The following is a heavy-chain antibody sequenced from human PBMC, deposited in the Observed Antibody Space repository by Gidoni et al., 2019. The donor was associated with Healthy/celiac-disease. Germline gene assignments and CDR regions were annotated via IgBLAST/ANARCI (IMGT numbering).Heavy chain of an antibody. V-gene: IGHV3-30*04. D-gene: IGHD6-6*01. J-gene: IGHJ4*02. Sequence: QVQLVGSGGEVVQPGRSLRPSCAAAGTTFSSYAMHWGRQAPGKGLEWLAVISYDGSNKYYADSVKGRFTISRDNSKNTLYLQMNSLRAEDTAVYYCARGDSSSALFDYWGQGTLVTVSS. CDR1: GTTFSSYA. CDR2: ISYDGSNK. CDR3: ARGDSSSALFDY.